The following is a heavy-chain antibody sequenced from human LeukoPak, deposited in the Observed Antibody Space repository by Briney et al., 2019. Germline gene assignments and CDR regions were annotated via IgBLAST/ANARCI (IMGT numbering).Heavy chain of an antibody. D-gene: IGHD4-17*01. Sequence: GGSLRPSCAVSGFTFRGAAMTWVRQAPGKGLEWVSGISGSGGSTYYADSVKGRFTISRDNSKNTLYLQMNSLRAEDTAVYYCAKMEAWTTVTGSGVDYWGQGTLVTISS. CDR3: AKMEAWTTVTGSGVDY. CDR2: ISGSGGST. J-gene: IGHJ4*02. V-gene: IGHV3-23*01. CDR1: GFTFRGAA.